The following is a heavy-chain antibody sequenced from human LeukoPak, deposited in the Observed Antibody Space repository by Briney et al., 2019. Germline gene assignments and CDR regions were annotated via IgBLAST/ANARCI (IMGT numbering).Heavy chain of an antibody. CDR2: ISHSGLT. D-gene: IGHD2-21*02. V-gene: IGHV4-38-2*02. CDR1: PYSISTGYY. J-gene: IGHJ3*01. Sequence: SETLSLTCTVSPYSISTGYYWGWIRQTPEKGLEWIGSISHSGLTSYNPSLKSRVTISVDTSKNQIYLKLSSVTAADTAVYYCARVGKFVIVTDRDAFDVWVQRTMVTVSS. CDR3: ARVGKFVIVTDRDAFDV.